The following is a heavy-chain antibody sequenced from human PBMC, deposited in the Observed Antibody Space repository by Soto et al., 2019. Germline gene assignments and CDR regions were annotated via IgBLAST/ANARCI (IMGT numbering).Heavy chain of an antibody. CDR1: GYTFTSYA. J-gene: IGHJ6*02. D-gene: IGHD4-17*01. CDR3: ARPTVTPQYYYYGMDV. V-gene: IGHV1-3*01. CDR2: INAGNGNT. Sequence: QVQLVQSGAEVKKPGASVKVSCKASGYTFTSYAMHWVRQAPGQRLEWMGWINAGNGNTKYSQKFQGRVTITRDTPASTAYMELSSLRSEDTAVYYCARPTVTPQYYYYGMDVWGQGTTVTGSS.